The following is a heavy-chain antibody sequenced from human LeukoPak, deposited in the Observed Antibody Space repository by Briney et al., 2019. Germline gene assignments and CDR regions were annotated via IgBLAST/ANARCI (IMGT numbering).Heavy chain of an antibody. V-gene: IGHV3-23*01. D-gene: IGHD6-13*01. Sequence: GGSLRLSCAASGFTFSSYAMGWVRQAPGKGLEWVSTISGGGGSTYHADSVKGRFTISRDNSKNTLYLQMNSLRAEGTAVYYCAKDRAAGTFFDYWGQGTLVTVSS. CDR3: AKDRAAGTFFDY. J-gene: IGHJ4*02. CDR1: GFTFSSYA. CDR2: ISGGGGST.